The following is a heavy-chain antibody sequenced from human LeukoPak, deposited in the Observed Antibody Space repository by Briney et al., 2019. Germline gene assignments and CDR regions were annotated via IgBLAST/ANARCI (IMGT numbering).Heavy chain of an antibody. CDR1: GGSFSGYY. D-gene: IGHD2-2*01. V-gene: IGHV4-34*01. CDR3: ATSLTPSQYQLAGWYYYGMDV. CDR2: INHSGST. Sequence: SETLSLTCAVYGGSFSGYYWSWIRQPPGKGLEWIGEINHSGSTNYNPSLKSRVTISVDTSKNQFSLKLSSVTAADTAVYYCATSLTPSQYQLAGWYYYGMDVWGQGTTVTVSS. J-gene: IGHJ6*02.